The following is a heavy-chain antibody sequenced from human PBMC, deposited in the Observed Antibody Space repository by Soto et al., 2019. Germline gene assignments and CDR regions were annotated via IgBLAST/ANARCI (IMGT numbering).Heavy chain of an antibody. J-gene: IGHJ3*02. Sequence: GGSLRRSCAASGFTFSNAWMSWVRHAPGKGLGWVGRSKSKTDGGTTDYAAPVKGRFTISRDDSKNTLYLQMNSLKTEDTAVYYCTTYRTYHDILTGYYIGRKDAFDIWGQGKMVT. CDR3: TTYRTYHDILTGYYIGRKDAFDI. V-gene: IGHV3-15*01. D-gene: IGHD3-9*01. CDR1: GFTFSNAW. CDR2: SKSKTDGGTT.